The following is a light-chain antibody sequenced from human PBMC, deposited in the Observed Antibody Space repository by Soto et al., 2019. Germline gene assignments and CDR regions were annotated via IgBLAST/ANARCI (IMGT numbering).Light chain of an antibody. J-gene: IGLJ2*01. Sequence: QSVLTQPPSASGTPGQRVTISCSGSSSNIGSNAVNWYQQLPGTAPKVLIYSNNQRPSGVPDRFSGSKSGTSASLAISGLQSDDEADYYCAAWDDSLNGAVFGGGTKLTVL. CDR1: SSNIGSNA. V-gene: IGLV1-44*01. CDR2: SNN. CDR3: AAWDDSLNGAV.